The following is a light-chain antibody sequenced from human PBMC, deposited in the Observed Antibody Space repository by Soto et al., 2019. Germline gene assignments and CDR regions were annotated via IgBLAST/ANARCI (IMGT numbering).Light chain of an antibody. CDR1: QSISDT. CDR2: GAS. CDR3: QQYNNWPWT. J-gene: IGKJ1*01. V-gene: IGKV3-15*01. Sequence: EIVMTQSPATLSVSPGGRATLSCRASQSISDTLAWYQQKPGQAPRLLIYGASTRAPGFPARFSGSGSGTDFTLTISSLQSEDFAVYYCQQYNNWPWTFGQGTMVEIK.